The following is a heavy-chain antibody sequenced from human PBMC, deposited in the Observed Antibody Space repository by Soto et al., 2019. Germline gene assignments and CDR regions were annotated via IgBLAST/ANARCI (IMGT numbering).Heavy chain of an antibody. CDR1: GFTFSSYA. CDR3: ARGSFSGDYFSYPPELR. CDR2: ISYDGSNK. V-gene: IGHV3-30-3*01. J-gene: IGHJ4*02. Sequence: QVQLVESGGGVVQPGRSLRLSCAASGFTFSSYAVHWVRQAPGKGLEWVAVISYDGSNKYYADSVKGRFTISRDNSKNTLYLQMNSLRAEDTAVYYCARGSFSGDYFSYPPELRWGQGTLVTVSS. D-gene: IGHD4-17*01.